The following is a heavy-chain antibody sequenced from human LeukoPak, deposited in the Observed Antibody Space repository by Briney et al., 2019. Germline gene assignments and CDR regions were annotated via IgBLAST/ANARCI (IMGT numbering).Heavy chain of an antibody. CDR2: IYYSGST. CDR3: ARAGGSYYGAFDI. CDR1: GGSISSYY. V-gene: IGHV4-59*01. D-gene: IGHD1-26*01. J-gene: IGHJ3*02. Sequence: PSETLSLTCTVSGGSISSYYWSWIRQPPGKGLEWIGYIYYSGSTNYNPSLKSRVTISVDTSKNQFSLKLSSVTAADTAVYYCARAGGSYYGAFDIWGQGTMVTVSS.